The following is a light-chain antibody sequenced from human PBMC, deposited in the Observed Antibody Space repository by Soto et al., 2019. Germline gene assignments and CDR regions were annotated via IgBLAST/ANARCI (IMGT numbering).Light chain of an antibody. V-gene: IGLV1-51*01. J-gene: IGLJ2*01. CDR1: SSNIGTNY. CDR2: DNN. Sequence: QSVLTQPPSVSAAPGQKVTISCSGSSSNIGTNYVSWYQQLPGTVPTLLIYDNNKRPSGIPDRFSASKSGTSATLDITGLQIGDEADYYSETWDDSLPGAVFGGGTKVTVL. CDR3: ETWDDSLPGAV.